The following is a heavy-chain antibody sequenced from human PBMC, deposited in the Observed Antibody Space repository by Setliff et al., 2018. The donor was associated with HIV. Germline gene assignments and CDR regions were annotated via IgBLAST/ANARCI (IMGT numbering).Heavy chain of an antibody. D-gene: IGHD5-18*01. CDR1: GGSFRGYY. Sequence: PSETLSLTCDVYGGSFRGYYWSWIRQSPGKGLEWIAEINDSGTTTSNPSLKSRVTISPDTPKNQFSLKLNSVTAADTAVYYCARSTWTRFGGALTQLWPQRGAFDIWGQGTKVTVSS. J-gene: IGHJ3*02. CDR2: INDSGTT. CDR3: ARSTWTRFGGALTQLWPQRGAFDI. V-gene: IGHV4-34*01.